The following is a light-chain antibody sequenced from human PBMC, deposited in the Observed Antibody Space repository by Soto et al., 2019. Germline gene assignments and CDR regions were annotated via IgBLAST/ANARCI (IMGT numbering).Light chain of an antibody. Sequence: QSVLTQPPSASGAPGQRVTISCSGSRSNIGSNTVNWYQQLPGTAPKLLIYSHNQRASGVPDRFSVSKSGTSASLAISGLQSEDEADYYCATWDDNLDGYVFGTGTKLTVL. V-gene: IGLV1-44*01. J-gene: IGLJ1*01. CDR3: ATWDDNLDGYV. CDR1: RSNIGSNT. CDR2: SHN.